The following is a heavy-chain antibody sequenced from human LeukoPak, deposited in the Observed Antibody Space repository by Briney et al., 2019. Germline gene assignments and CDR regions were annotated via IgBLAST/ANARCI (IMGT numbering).Heavy chain of an antibody. CDR3: ARIPEVVPAATYYFDY. V-gene: IGHV3-7*03. D-gene: IGHD2-2*01. J-gene: IGHJ4*02. CDR2: IKQDGSEK. CDR1: GFTFSSYW. Sequence: GGSLRLSCAASGFTFSSYWMSWVRQAPGKGLEWVANIKQDGSEKYYVDSVKGRFTISIDNAKNSLYLQMNSLRAEDTAVYYCARIPEVVPAATYYFDYWGQGTLVTVSS.